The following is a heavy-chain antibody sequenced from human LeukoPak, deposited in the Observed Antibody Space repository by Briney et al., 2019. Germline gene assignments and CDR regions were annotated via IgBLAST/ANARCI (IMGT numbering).Heavy chain of an antibody. J-gene: IGHJ5*02. CDR1: GGSISSSSYY. CDR3: ARLRGPYARLGINWFDP. D-gene: IGHD6-25*01. V-gene: IGHV4-39*01. CDR2: IYYSGTT. Sequence: PSETLSLSCTVSGGSISSSSYYWGWIRPPPGKGLEWIGSIYYSGTTYYNPSLDRRATISVHTTKNQFSLKLSSVTAADTAVYYCARLRGPYARLGINWFDPCGQETQVTVSS.